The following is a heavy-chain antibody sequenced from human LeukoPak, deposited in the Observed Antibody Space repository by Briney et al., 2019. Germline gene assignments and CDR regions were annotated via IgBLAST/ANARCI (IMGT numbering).Heavy chain of an antibody. V-gene: IGHV3-23*01. CDR2: ISGSGGST. CDR3: AAYYEFWSGDY. CDR1: GFTFSSYA. J-gene: IGHJ4*02. D-gene: IGHD3-3*01. Sequence: GGSLRLSCAASGFTFSSYAMSWVRQAPGKGLEWVSAISGSGGSTYYADSVKGRFTISRDNSKNTLYLQMNSVRAEDTAVYYCAAYYEFWSGDYWGQGTLVTVSS.